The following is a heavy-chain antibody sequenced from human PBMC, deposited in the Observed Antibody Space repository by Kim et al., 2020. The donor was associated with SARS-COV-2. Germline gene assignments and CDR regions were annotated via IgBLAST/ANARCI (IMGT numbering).Heavy chain of an antibody. V-gene: IGHV5-51*01. Sequence: GESLKISCQGSGFMFRNYWIGWVRQMPGRGLEWLGIIYPGDSDVRYSPSFQGQVTISADKSISTVYLHWRSLQASDTGIYYCARRATGYEESNPYFFYGMDVWGRGTAVTVSS. J-gene: IGHJ6*02. D-gene: IGHD5-12*01. CDR1: GFMFRNYW. CDR3: ARRATGYEESNPYFFYGMDV. CDR2: IYPGDSDV.